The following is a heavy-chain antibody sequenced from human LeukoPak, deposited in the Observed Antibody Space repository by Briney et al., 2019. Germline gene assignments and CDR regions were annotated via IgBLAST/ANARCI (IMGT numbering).Heavy chain of an antibody. Sequence: SETLSLTCAVYGGSFSGYYWSWIRQPPGKGLEWIGSFFLKGSTYYNPSLKSRVTISVDTSKNQFSLKLNSVTAADTAVYYCARDPDFWSGYYNFDYWGQGTLVTVSS. J-gene: IGHJ4*02. CDR2: FFLKGST. CDR1: GGSFSGYY. V-gene: IGHV4-34*12. CDR3: ARDPDFWSGYYNFDY. D-gene: IGHD3-3*01.